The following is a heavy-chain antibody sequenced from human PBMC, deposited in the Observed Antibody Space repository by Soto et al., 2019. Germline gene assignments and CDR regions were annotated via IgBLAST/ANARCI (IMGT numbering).Heavy chain of an antibody. V-gene: IGHV1-69*02. J-gene: IGHJ6*02. Sequence: QVQLVQSGAEVKKPGSSVKVSCKASGGTFSSYTISWVRQAPGQGLEWMGRIIPILGIANYAQKFQGRVTITAXXSXSTXYMELSSLRSEDTAVYYCARGYSGYDRHYYYGMDVWGQGTTVTVSS. D-gene: IGHD5-12*01. CDR3: ARGYSGYDRHYYYGMDV. CDR2: IIPILGIA. CDR1: GGTFSSYT.